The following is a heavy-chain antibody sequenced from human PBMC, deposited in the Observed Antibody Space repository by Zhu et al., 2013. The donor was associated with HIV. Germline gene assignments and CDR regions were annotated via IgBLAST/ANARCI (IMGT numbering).Heavy chain of an antibody. J-gene: IGHJ4*02. CDR2: IIPILGIA. CDR3: ASHFLAVAY. V-gene: IGHV1-69*02. Sequence: QVQLVQSGAEVKKPGSSVKVSCKASGGTFSSYTISWVRQAPGQGLEWMGRIIPILGIANYAQKFQGRVTITADKSTSTAYMELSSLRSDDTAVYYCASHFLAVAYWGQGTLVTVSS. D-gene: IGHD6-19*01. CDR1: GGTFSSYT.